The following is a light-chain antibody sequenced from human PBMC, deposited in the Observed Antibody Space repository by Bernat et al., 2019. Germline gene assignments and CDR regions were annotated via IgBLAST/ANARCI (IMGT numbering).Light chain of an antibody. CDR3: MQGRQWHPS. V-gene: IGKV2-30*02. CDR1: QSLVHSDGKTY. CDR2: EVS. J-gene: IGKJ2*03. Sequence: SCSSIQSLVHSDGKTYLNWLQQKPGQPPRRLIYEVSNRESGVQDRFSGSGAGTDFTLKISRVEAEDVGVDFCMQGRQWHPSVGQGTKVESK.